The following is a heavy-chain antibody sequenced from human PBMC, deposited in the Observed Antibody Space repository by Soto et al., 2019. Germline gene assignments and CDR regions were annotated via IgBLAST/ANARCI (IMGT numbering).Heavy chain of an antibody. V-gene: IGHV3-33*01. Sequence: PGGSLRLSCAASGFTFSSYGMHWVRQAPGKGLEWVAVIWYDGSNKYYADSVKGRFTISRDNSKNTLYLQMNSLRAEDTAVYYCARERGSGSPPSVYWGQGTLVTVSS. D-gene: IGHD1-26*01. CDR2: IWYDGSNK. J-gene: IGHJ4*02. CDR1: GFTFSSYG. CDR3: ARERGSGSPPSVY.